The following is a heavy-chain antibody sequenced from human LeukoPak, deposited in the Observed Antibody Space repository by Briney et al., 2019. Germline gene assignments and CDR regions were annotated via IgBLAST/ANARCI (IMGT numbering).Heavy chain of an antibody. V-gene: IGHV4-39*01. Sequence: SETLSLTCTVSGGSISSSSYYWGWIRQPPGKGLEWIGSIYYSGSTYYNPSLKSRVTTSVDTSKNQFTLKLSSVTAADTAVYYCARQGYCSGGSCWKNWFDPWGQGTLVTVSS. D-gene: IGHD2-15*01. J-gene: IGHJ5*02. CDR3: ARQGYCSGGSCWKNWFDP. CDR1: GGSISSSSYY. CDR2: IYYSGST.